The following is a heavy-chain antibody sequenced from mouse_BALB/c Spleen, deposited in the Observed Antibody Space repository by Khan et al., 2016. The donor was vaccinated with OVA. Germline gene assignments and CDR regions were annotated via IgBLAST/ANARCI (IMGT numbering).Heavy chain of an antibody. J-gene: IGHJ3*01. CDR2: IDPANGNT. CDR3: ARDYWDVFAY. V-gene: IGHV14-3*02. D-gene: IGHD4-1*01. Sequence: DVQLVESGAELVKPGASVKLSCTASGFNIKDTYMHWVKQRPEQGLEWIGRIDPANGNTKYDPKFQGKATITADTSSNTAYLQLSSLTSEDTAVYYCARDYWDVFAYWGQGTLVTVSA. CDR1: GFNIKDTY.